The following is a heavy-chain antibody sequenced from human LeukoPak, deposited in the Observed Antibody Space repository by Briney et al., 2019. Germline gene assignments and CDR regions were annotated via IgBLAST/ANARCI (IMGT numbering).Heavy chain of an antibody. V-gene: IGHV3-53*01. CDR1: GFTVSSNY. J-gene: IGHJ5*02. Sequence: PGGSLRLSCAASGFTVSSNYMSWVRQAPGKGLEWVSVIYSGGSTYYADSVKGRFTISRDNSKNTLYLQMNSLRAEDTAVYHCARVEWDSYGFSNWFDPWGQGTLVTVSS. D-gene: IGHD5-18*01. CDR2: IYSGGST. CDR3: ARVEWDSYGFSNWFDP.